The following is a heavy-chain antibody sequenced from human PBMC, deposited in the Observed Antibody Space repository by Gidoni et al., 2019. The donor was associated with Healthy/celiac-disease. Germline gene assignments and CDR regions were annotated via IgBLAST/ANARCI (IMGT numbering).Heavy chain of an antibody. Sequence: EVQLVESGGGLVRPGGSLRPSCTAYGFPFGDFGLARVRQAPGTGVEWVSGINWNGGSTGYADSVKGRFTISRDNAKNSLYLQMNSLRAEDTALYYCARGYPAYYYDSSGYYYGLYFQHWGQGTLVTVSS. V-gene: IGHV3-20*04. D-gene: IGHD3-22*01. CDR2: INWNGGST. CDR1: GFPFGDFG. CDR3: ARGYPAYYYDSSGYYYGLYFQH. J-gene: IGHJ1*01.